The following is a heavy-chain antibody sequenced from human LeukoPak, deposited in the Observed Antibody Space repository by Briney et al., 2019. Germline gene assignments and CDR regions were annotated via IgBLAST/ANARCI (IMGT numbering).Heavy chain of an antibody. V-gene: IGHV4-39*01. CDR3: AKRGTSVTWDYFDY. Sequence: PSETLSLTCTVSGASISGTSFYWGWIRQPPGKGLEWIGNIYYGGNTYYNPSLKSRVTISVDSSKNQFSLKLSSVTAADTAVYYCAKRGTSVTWDYFDYWGQGTLATVSS. J-gene: IGHJ4*02. CDR2: IYYGGNT. CDR1: GASISGTSFY. D-gene: IGHD4-17*01.